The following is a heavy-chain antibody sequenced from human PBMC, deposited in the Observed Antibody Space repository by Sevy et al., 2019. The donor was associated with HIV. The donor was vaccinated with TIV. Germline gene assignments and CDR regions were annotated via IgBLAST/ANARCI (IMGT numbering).Heavy chain of an antibody. V-gene: IGHV3-30-3*01. CDR2: ISYDGSNK. CDR3: ARDQYYDSSGSPYFDY. D-gene: IGHD3-22*01. CDR1: GFTFSSYA. J-gene: IGHJ4*02. Sequence: GGSLRLSCAASGFTFSSYAMHWVRQAPGKGLEWVAVISYDGSNKYYADSVKGRFNISRDNSKNTLYLQMNSLRAEDTAVYYCARDQYYDSSGSPYFDYWGQGTLVTVSS.